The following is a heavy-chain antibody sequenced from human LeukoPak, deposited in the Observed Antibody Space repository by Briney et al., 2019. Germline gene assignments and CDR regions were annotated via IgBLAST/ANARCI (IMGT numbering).Heavy chain of an antibody. V-gene: IGHV3-23*01. CDR3: ARPIVGATKYYFDY. D-gene: IGHD1-26*01. CDR2: ISGSCGST. J-gene: IGHJ4*02. CDR1: GDTFSSYG. Sequence: GGSLRLSCAASGDTFSSYGMSWGRQAPGKGLGWVSAISGSCGSTYYADCVEGRFTIYRDNAKNSLYLQMNSLRAEDTAVYYCARPIVGATKYYFDYWGQGTLVTVSS.